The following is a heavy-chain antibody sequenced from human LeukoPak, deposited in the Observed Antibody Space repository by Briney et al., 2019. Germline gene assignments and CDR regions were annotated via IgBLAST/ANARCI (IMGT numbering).Heavy chain of an antibody. CDR3: ARVSWMTTEKYYYYYYGMDV. CDR1: GVSFSGYW. D-gene: IGHD4-11*01. Sequence: PGGSLRLSCAASGVSFSGYWLSWVRQAPGKGLEWVANIKQDGSEKYYVDSVKGRFTISRDNAKNSLYLQMNSLRAEDTAVYLCARVSWMTTEKYYYYYYGMDVWGQGTTVTVSS. V-gene: IGHV3-7*05. J-gene: IGHJ6*02. CDR2: IKQDGSEK.